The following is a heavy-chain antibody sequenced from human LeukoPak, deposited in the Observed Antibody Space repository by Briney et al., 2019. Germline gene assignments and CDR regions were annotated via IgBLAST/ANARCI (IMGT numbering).Heavy chain of an antibody. D-gene: IGHD3-22*01. V-gene: IGHV1-24*01. CDR2: FDPEDGET. CDR3: ATDIYDSSEGAY. CDR1: GYTLTELS. Sequence: ASVKVSCKVSGYTLTELSMHWVRQAPGKGLEWMGGFDPEDGETIYAQKFRGRVTMTEDTSTDTAYMELSSLRSEDTAVYYCATDIYDSSEGAYWGQGTLVTVSS. J-gene: IGHJ4*02.